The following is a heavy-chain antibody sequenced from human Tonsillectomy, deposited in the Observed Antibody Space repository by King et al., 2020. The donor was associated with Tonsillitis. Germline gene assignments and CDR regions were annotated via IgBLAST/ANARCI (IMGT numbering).Heavy chain of an antibody. J-gene: IGHJ6*03. CDR1: GGSISSDDFY. V-gene: IGHV4-30-4*01. Sequence: VPLQESGPGLVKPSKTLSLTCTVSGGSISSDDFYWSWIRQPPGKGLEWIGYIYDSGSTFYNPSLKSRVTISVDTSKNQFSLKLSSVTAADTAVYFCAKETPYCSSTSCYHYYYYMDVWGKGTTVTVSS. D-gene: IGHD2-2*01. CDR2: IYDSGST. CDR3: AKETPYCSSTSCYHYYYYMDV.